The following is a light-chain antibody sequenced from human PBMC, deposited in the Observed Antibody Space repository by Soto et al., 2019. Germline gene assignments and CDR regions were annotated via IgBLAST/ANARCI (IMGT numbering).Light chain of an antibody. CDR3: QQYDDLPFT. J-gene: IGKJ4*01. V-gene: IGKV1-33*01. Sequence: DIQMTQSPSSLSASVGDRVTITCQASQAIGNYLTWCQQKPGKAPKLLIYEASNLETGVPSRFSGSGSGTDFTFTINSLQPEDIATYYCQQYDDLPFTFGGGTKVEIK. CDR2: EAS. CDR1: QAIGNY.